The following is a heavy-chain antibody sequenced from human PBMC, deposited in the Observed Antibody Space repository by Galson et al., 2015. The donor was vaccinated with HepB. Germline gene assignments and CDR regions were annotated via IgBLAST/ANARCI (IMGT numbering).Heavy chain of an antibody. V-gene: IGHV3-7*01. D-gene: IGHD3-16*01. J-gene: IGHJ4*02. CDR2: IDPEGNAK. CDR1: GFAFRSSW. CDR3: ASWGSQFNY. Sequence: SLRLSCAGSGFAFRSSWMNWVRQSVGKGLEWVANIDPEGNAKSYVDSVEGRFTVSRDNTENSLHLQMDSLTAEDTAVYYCASWGSQFNYWAQGTLVIVSS.